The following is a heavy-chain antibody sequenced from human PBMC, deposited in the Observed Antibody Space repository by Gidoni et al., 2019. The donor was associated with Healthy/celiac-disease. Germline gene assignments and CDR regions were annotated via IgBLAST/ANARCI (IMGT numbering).Heavy chain of an antibody. V-gene: IGHV4-61*02. CDR1: GGSISSGSYY. J-gene: IGHJ6*02. CDR3: ARVGWTYYLPNGMDV. Sequence: QVQLQESGPGLVKPSQTLSLTCTVPGGSISSGSYYWSWIRQPAGKGLEWIGRIYTSGSTNYNPSLKSRVTISVDTSKNQFSLKLSSVTAADTAVYYCARVGWTYYLPNGMDVWGQGTTVTVSS. CDR2: IYTSGST. D-gene: IGHD3-10*01.